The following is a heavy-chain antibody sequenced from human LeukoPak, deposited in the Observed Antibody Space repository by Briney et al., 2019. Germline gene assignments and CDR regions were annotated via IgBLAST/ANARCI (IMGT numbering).Heavy chain of an antibody. CDR1: VFTLSTYS. CDR2: ITGSYSHI. V-gene: IGHV3-21*01. Sequence: GGSLRLYCAASVFTLSTYSMMWVRQARWKGLEWVSSITGSYSHIYYADSVKGRFTISRDNAKNSLYLQMNSLRAEDTAVYYCARGAEYYYDSSGYFPFDYWGQGTLVTVSS. J-gene: IGHJ4*02. D-gene: IGHD3-22*01. CDR3: ARGAEYYYDSSGYFPFDY.